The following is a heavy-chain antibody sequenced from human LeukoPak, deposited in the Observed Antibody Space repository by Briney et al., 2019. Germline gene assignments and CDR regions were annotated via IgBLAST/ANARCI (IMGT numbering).Heavy chain of an antibody. CDR3: ARRTGYYYYMDV. J-gene: IGHJ6*03. D-gene: IGHD3-10*01. CDR2: MNPNSGNT. V-gene: IGHV1-8*01. Sequence: ASVKVSXKASGYTFTSYDINWVRQATGQGLEWMGWMNPNSGNTGYAQKFQGRVTMTRNTSISTAYMELSSLRSEDTAVYYCARRTGYYYYMDVWGKGTTVTVSS. CDR1: GYTFTSYD.